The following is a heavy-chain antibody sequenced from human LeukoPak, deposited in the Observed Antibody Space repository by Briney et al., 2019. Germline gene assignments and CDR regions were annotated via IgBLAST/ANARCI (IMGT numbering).Heavy chain of an antibody. Sequence: SETLSLTCTVSGGSISSYYWSWIRQPPGKGLEWIGYIYYSGSTNYNPSLKSRVTISVDTSKNQFSLKLSSVTAADTAVYYCARDRKYGDSLPNWFDPWGQGTLVTVSS. CDR2: IYYSGST. V-gene: IGHV4-59*12. CDR3: ARDRKYGDSLPNWFDP. J-gene: IGHJ5*02. CDR1: GGSISSYY. D-gene: IGHD4-17*01.